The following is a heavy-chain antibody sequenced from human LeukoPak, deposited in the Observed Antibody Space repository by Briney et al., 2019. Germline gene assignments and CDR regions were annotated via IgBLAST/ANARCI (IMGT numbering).Heavy chain of an antibody. Sequence: SGGSLRLSCTASGFVFSTYGMHWVRQAPGKGLEWISFIQFDGSDEFYADSVKGRFIISRDNSKNTLYLQMNSLRTEDTSVYYCAEDQKLQPFHYWGQGTLVTVSS. CDR2: IQFDGSDE. V-gene: IGHV3-30*02. CDR1: GFVFSTYG. D-gene: IGHD2-15*01. CDR3: AEDQKLQPFHY. J-gene: IGHJ4*02.